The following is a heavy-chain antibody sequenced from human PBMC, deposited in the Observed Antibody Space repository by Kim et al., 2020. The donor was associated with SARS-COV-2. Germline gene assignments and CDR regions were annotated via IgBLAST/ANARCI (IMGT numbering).Heavy chain of an antibody. D-gene: IGHD2-15*01. V-gene: IGHV3-21*01. Sequence: GGSLRLSCAASGFTFSSYSMNWVRQAPGKGLEWVSSISSSGRYIYYADSLKGRFTISRDNAKKSLYLQMNSLRAEDTAVHYCARDPPSGAALDYWCQGT. J-gene: IGHJ4*02. CDR3: ARDPPSGAALDY. CDR1: GFTFSSYS. CDR2: ISSSGRYI.